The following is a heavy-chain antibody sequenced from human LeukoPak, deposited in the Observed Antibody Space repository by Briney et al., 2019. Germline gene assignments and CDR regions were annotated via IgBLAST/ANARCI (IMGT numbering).Heavy chain of an antibody. CDR1: GFTFSSYG. V-gene: IGHV3-33*01. CDR3: ARDKGNTAMTEGFDY. CDR2: IWYDGSNK. J-gene: IGHJ4*02. D-gene: IGHD5-18*01. Sequence: PGGSLRLSCAASGFTFSSYGMHWVRQAPGKGLEWVAVIWYDGSNKYYADSVKGRFTISRDNSKNTLYLQMDSLRAEDTAVYYCARDKGNTAMTEGFDYWGQGTLVTVSS.